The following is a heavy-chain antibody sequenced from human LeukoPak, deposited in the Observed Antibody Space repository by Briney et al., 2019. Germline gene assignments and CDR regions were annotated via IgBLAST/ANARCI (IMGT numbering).Heavy chain of an antibody. J-gene: IGHJ5*02. CDR3: ARGTYYYDSSGNGWFDP. V-gene: IGHV1-46*01. Sequence: ASVKVSCKASGYTFTSYYMHWVRQAPGQGLEWMGIINPSGGSTSYAQKFQGRVTMTRDTSTSTVYMELSSLRSEDTAVYYCARGTYYYDSSGNGWFDPWGQGTLVTVSS. CDR1: GYTFTSYY. CDR2: INPSGGST. D-gene: IGHD3-22*01.